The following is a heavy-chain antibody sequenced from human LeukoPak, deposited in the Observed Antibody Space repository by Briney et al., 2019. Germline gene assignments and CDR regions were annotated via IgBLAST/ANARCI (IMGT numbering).Heavy chain of an antibody. J-gene: IGHJ4*02. Sequence: TGGSLRLSCAASGFTFKNNWMTWVRQAPGKGLEWVANIKEDGSEEYYVDSVKGRFTIPRDNAKNSVYLQMNGLRAEDTAVYYCARDGPTAFFDYWGQGTLVTVSS. CDR1: GFTFKNNW. D-gene: IGHD5-18*01. CDR2: IKEDGSEE. V-gene: IGHV3-7*01. CDR3: ARDGPTAFFDY.